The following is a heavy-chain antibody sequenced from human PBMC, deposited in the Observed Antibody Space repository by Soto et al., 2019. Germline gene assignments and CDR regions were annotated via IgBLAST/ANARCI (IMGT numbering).Heavy chain of an antibody. CDR3: ASRPSNYVDY. J-gene: IGHJ4*02. CDR2: LYYSGST. Sequence: SETMALTCTVSGGSISTGDYYWSWIRQPPGKGLEWIGYLYYSGSTYYNPSLKSRVTISVDTSKNQFSLKLSSVTAADTDVYYCASRPSNYVDYSGPGTPVTV. V-gene: IGHV4-30-4*01. CDR1: GGSISTGDYY.